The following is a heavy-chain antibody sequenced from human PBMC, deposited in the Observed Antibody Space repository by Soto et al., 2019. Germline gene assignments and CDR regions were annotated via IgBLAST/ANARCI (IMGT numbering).Heavy chain of an antibody. V-gene: IGHV4-59*08. CDR3: ARHRTVITNFYYYYMDV. CDR1: GGSISSYY. J-gene: IGHJ6*03. D-gene: IGHD3-3*01. Sequence: SETLSLTCTVSGGSISSYYWSWIRQPPGKGLEWIGYIYYSGSTNYNPSLKSRVTISVDTSKNQFSLKLSSVTAADTAVYYCARHRTVITNFYYYYMDVWGKGTTVTVSS. CDR2: IYYSGST.